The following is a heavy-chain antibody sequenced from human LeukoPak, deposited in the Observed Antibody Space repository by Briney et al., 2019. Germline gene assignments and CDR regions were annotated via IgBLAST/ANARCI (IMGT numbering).Heavy chain of an antibody. CDR3: ARGLYGGTSATFDY. D-gene: IGHD4-23*01. J-gene: IGHJ4*02. CDR2: INPNSGGT. CDR1: GYTFTGYY. V-gene: IGHV1-2*02. Sequence: ASVKVSCKASGYTFTGYYMHWVRQAPGQGLEWMGWINPNSGGTYYAQKFQGRVTMTSDTSIRTAYMELSRLRSDDTAVYYCARGLYGGTSATFDYWGQGTLVTVSS.